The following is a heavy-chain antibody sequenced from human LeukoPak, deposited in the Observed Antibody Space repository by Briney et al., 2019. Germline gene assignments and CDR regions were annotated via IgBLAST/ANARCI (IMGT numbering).Heavy chain of an antibody. CDR2: MDHGGST. V-gene: IGHV4-30-2*01. CDR3: ARALNWEEGYFDY. J-gene: IGHJ4*02. Sequence: SETLSLTCTVSGGCISSGDHYWSWIRQPPGKGLEWIGYMDHGGSTYFNPSLKSRVTISIDRSKNRFSLNLNSMTAADTAVYYCARALNWEEGYFDYWGQGTLVTVSS. CDR1: GGCISSGDHY. D-gene: IGHD1-26*01.